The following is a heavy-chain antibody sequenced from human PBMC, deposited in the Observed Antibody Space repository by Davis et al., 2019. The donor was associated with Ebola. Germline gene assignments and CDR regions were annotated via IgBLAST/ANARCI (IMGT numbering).Heavy chain of an antibody. CDR1: GFTFSSYS. V-gene: IGHV3-21*01. CDR2: ISSSSSYI. Sequence: GGSLRLSCAASGFTFSSYSMNWVRQAPGKGLEWVSSISSSSSYIYYADSVKGRFTISRDNAKNSLYLQMNSLRPEDTAVYYCAKVYEAYCGGDCYSQFEYWGQGTLVTVSS. CDR3: AKVYEAYCGGDCYSQFEY. D-gene: IGHD2-21*02. J-gene: IGHJ4*02.